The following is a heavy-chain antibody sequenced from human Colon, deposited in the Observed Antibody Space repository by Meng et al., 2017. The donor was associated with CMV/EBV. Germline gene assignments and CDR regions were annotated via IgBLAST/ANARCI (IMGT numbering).Heavy chain of an antibody. V-gene: IGHV3-9*01. Sequence: SLKISCVVAGFTFDGYAMNWVRQAPGKGLEWVASISWNGATINYVDSVKGRFTISRDNARNSLYLQMDSLRPDDAALYYCSRGASGSFPYYFDYLGLGTLVTVSS. CDR1: GFTFDGYA. J-gene: IGHJ4*02. D-gene: IGHD1-26*01. CDR3: SRGASGSFPYYFDY. CDR2: ISWNGATI.